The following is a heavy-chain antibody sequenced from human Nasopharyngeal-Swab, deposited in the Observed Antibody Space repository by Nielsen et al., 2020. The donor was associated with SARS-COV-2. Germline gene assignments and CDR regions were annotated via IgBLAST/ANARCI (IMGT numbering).Heavy chain of an antibody. Sequence: VRQAPGKGLVWVGRIKSKTDGGTTDYAAPVKGRFTISRDDSKNTLYLQMNSLKTEDTAVYYCTTDLMYCSSTSCYSFDYWGQGTLVTVSS. V-gene: IGHV3-15*01. CDR3: TTDLMYCSSTSCYSFDY. CDR2: IKSKTDGGTT. J-gene: IGHJ4*02. D-gene: IGHD2-2*01.